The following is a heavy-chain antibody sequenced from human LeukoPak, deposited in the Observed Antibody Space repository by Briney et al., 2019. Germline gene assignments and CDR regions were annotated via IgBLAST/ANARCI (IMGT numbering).Heavy chain of an antibody. J-gene: IGHJ6*02. CDR1: GFTFTSSA. CDR3: AADTGYYDILTGLMNV. CDR2: IVVGSGNT. V-gene: IGHV1-58*01. D-gene: IGHD3-9*01. Sequence: SVKVSCKASGFTFTSSAVQWVRQARGQRLEWIGWIVVGSGNTNYAQKFQERVTITRDMSTSTAYMELSSLRSEDTAVYYCAADTGYYDILTGLMNVWGQGTTATVSS.